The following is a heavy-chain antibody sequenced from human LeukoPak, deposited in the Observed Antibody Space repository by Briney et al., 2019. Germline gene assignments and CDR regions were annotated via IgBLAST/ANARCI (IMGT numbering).Heavy chain of an antibody. CDR1: GGSISSGGYS. V-gene: IGHV4-30-2*01. Sequence: SSETLSLTCAVSGGSISSGGYSWSWIRQPPGKGLEWIGYIYHSGSTYYNPSLKSRVTISVDRSKNQFSLKLSSVTAADTAVYYCARAIVTMVRGALPVDAFDIWGQGTMVTVSS. D-gene: IGHD3-10*01. CDR2: IYHSGST. CDR3: ARAIVTMVRGALPVDAFDI. J-gene: IGHJ3*02.